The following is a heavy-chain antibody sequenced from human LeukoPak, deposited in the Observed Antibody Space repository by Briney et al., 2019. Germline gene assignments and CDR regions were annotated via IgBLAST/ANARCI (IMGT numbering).Heavy chain of an antibody. D-gene: IGHD1-26*01. V-gene: IGHV4-59*12. CDR2: IYYSGST. CDR1: GGSISSYY. J-gene: IGHJ4*02. Sequence: SSETLSLTCTVSGGSISSYYWSWIRQPPGKGLEWIGYIYYSGSTNYNPSLKSRVTISVDKSKNQFSLKLSSVTAADTAVYYCAREGIVGATGTFDYWGQGTLVTVSS. CDR3: AREGIVGATGTFDY.